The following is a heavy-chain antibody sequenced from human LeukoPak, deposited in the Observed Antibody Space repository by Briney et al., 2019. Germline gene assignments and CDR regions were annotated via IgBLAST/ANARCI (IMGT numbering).Heavy chain of an antibody. CDR2: IYYSGST. CDR3: ARDRGSGSIFDY. CDR1: GGXXSSYY. Sequence: SGTLSLXCTXSGGXXSSYYXSWIRQPPGKGLEWIGYIYYSGSTNYNPSLKSRVTISVDTSKNQFSLKLSSVPAADTAVYYCARDRGSGSIFDYWGQGTLVTVSS. V-gene: IGHV4-59*01. J-gene: IGHJ4*02. D-gene: IGHD3-10*01.